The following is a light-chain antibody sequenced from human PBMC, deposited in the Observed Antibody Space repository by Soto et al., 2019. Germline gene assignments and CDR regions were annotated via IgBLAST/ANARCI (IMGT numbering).Light chain of an antibody. V-gene: IGKV3-11*01. CDR2: DAS. J-gene: IGKJ1*01. CDR3: QQRRIWPPT. CDR1: QSVSNY. Sequence: EFVLTQSPVILSLSPGERATLSCRASQSVSNYLAWYQQKPGQAPRLLIYDASSRATGIPARFSGSGSGTDFTLTISSLEPEDFAVYYCQQRRIWPPTVGQGTKVDIK.